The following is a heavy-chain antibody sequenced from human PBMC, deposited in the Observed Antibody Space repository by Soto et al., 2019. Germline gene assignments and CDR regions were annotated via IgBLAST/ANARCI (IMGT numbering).Heavy chain of an antibody. CDR3: VRVVAIPGYPDN. Sequence: QVQLVQSGAEVRQPASSVKVSCKTSGGTFSSYAISWARQAPGQGREWMGGIVPIVDTSTYAQKFQGRVTITADESTSTVYMELSSLRSDDTAVYYCVRVVAIPGYPDNWGQGTLVTVSS. CDR2: IVPIVDTS. V-gene: IGHV1-69*12. D-gene: IGHD5-12*01. CDR1: GGTFSSYA. J-gene: IGHJ4*02.